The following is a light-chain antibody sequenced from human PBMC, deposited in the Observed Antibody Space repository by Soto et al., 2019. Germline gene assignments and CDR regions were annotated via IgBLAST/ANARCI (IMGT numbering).Light chain of an antibody. CDR3: CSYAGTYAV. J-gene: IGLJ2*01. CDR1: SSDVGGYNY. V-gene: IGLV2-11*01. Sequence: QSALTQPRSVSGSPGQSVAISCTGTSSDVGGYNYVSWYQQHPGKAPKLMIYDVSGRPSGVPDRFPGSKSGNTASLTISGLQAEDEADYYCCSYAGTYAVFGGGTKVTVL. CDR2: DVS.